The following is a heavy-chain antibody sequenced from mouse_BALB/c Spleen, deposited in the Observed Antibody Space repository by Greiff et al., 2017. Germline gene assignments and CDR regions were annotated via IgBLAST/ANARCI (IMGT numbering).Heavy chain of an antibody. CDR2: ISYDGSN. J-gene: IGHJ4*01. Sequence: EVKLMESGPGLVKPSQSLSLTCSVTGYSITSGYYWNWIRQFPGNKLEWMGYISYDGSNNYNPSLKNRISITRDTSKNQFFLKLNSVTTEDTATYYCANYGYSYAMDYWGQGTSVTVSS. D-gene: IGHD1-2*01. CDR1: GYSITSGYY. V-gene: IGHV3-6*02. CDR3: ANYGYSYAMDY.